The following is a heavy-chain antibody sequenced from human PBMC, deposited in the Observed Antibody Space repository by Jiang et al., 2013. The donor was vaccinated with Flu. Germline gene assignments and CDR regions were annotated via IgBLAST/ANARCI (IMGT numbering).Heavy chain of an antibody. CDR3: AKDLRFYCSTTSCFFDY. CDR1: GFIFSSYG. D-gene: IGHD2-2*01. CDR2: ISYDGRNK. Sequence: QLLESWGRRGPAWRSLRLSCAASGFIFSSYGMHWVRQAPGKGLEWVAVISYDGRNKYYADSVKGRFTISRDNSKNTLYLQMNSLRAEDTAVYYCAKDLRFYCSTTSCFFDYWGQGTLVTVSS. J-gene: IGHJ4*02. V-gene: IGHV3-30*18.